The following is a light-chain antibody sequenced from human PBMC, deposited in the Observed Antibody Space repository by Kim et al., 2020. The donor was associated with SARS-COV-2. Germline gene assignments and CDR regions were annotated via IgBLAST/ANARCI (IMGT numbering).Light chain of an antibody. V-gene: IGLV2-14*03. CDR2: DVS. CDR1: SSDIGAYNY. CDR3: SSYTTRNTPV. Sequence: QSALTQPASVSGSPGQSITVSCTGTSSDIGAYNYDSWYQQHPGKAPTLMIYDVSKRSSGVSNRFSGSKSGNTASLTISGLQPEDEADYYCSSYTTRNTPVFGGGTQLTVL. J-gene: IGLJ7*01.